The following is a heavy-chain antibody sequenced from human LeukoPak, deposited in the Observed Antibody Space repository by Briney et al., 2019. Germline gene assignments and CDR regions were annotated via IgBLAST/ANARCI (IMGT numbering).Heavy chain of an antibody. CDR2: IKSKTDGGTT. CDR1: GFTFSSFA. D-gene: IGHD1-26*01. J-gene: IGHJ4*02. V-gene: IGHV3-15*01. Sequence: KTGGSLRLSCAASGFTFSSFAMSWVRQAPGKGLEWVGRIKSKTDGGTTDYAAPVKGRFTISRDDSKNTLYLQMNSLKTEDTAVYYCTTVSRSGSYCAYWGQGTLVTVSS. CDR3: TTVSRSGSYCAY.